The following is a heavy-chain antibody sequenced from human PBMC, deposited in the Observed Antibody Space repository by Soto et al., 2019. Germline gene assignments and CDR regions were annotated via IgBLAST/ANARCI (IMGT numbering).Heavy chain of an antibody. Sequence: PSETLSLTCTVSGGSISSYYWSWIRQPPGKGLEWIGYIYYSGSTNYNPSLKSRVTISVDTSKNQFSLKLSSVTAADTAVYYCARDAPNYDFWSGYSGVAGMDVWGQGTTVTVS. V-gene: IGHV4-59*01. CDR2: IYYSGST. CDR1: GGSISSYY. D-gene: IGHD3-3*01. CDR3: ARDAPNYDFWSGYSGVAGMDV. J-gene: IGHJ6*02.